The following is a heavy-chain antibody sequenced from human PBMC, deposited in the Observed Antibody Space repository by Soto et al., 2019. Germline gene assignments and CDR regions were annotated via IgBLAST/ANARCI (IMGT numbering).Heavy chain of an antibody. D-gene: IGHD3-16*01. CDR2: IYPDESPA. V-gene: IGHV5-51*01. CDR3: VRRNYDLSIGKQFYVDS. Sequence: PQKSLKISCKGCGCRFSSFFIAWVRQIPGTVLERGAIIYPDESPAKYSPHFKDQVTISVDKSINTAFFRFDILKSSHTDMYYCVRRNYDLSIGKQFYVDSWGQGTRVQVSS. J-gene: IGHJ4*02. CDR1: GCRFSSFF.